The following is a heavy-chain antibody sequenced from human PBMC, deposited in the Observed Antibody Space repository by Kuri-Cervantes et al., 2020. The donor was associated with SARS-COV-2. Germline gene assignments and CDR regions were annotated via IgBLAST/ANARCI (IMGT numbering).Heavy chain of an antibody. CDR1: GFTLEKYV. Sequence: GESLKISCAASGFTLEKYVMHWVRQAPGKGLEWVAVISNDGVNKNYADSAKGRFTISRDSSQNTLYLQMKSLRSEDTAMYYCAKDRFGVPDFWGQGTLVTVSS. D-gene: IGHD2-8*01. V-gene: IGHV3-30-3*01. CDR2: ISNDGVNK. J-gene: IGHJ4*02. CDR3: AKDRFGVPDF.